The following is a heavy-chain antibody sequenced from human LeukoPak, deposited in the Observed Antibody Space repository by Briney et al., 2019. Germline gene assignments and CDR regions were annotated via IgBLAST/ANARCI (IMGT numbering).Heavy chain of an antibody. J-gene: IGHJ4*02. CDR2: ISAYNGNT. Sequence: ASVKVSCKASGYTFTSYGISWVRQAPGQGLEWMGWISAYNGNTNYAQKLQGRVTMTTDTSTSTAYMELRSLRPDDTAVYYCARVKMGAVAGTRVYYFDYWGQGTLVTVSS. V-gene: IGHV1-18*01. CDR3: ARVKMGAVAGTRVYYFDY. D-gene: IGHD6-19*01. CDR1: GYTFTSYG.